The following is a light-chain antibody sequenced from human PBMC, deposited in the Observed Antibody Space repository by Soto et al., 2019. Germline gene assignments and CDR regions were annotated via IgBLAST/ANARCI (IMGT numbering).Light chain of an antibody. CDR2: GNN. J-gene: IGLJ2*01. Sequence: QSVLTQPPSVSGAPGQRVTISCTGSSSNIGAGSDVHWYQQLPGTAPKLLIYGNNNRPSGVPDRFSGSKSGTSASLAITGLQAEDEAGYYCQSYDSSLSGVVFGGGTKLTVL. CDR1: SSNIGAGSD. CDR3: QSYDSSLSGVV. V-gene: IGLV1-40*01.